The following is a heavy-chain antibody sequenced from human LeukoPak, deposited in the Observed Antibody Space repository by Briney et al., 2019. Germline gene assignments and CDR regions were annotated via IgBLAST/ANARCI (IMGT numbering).Heavy chain of an antibody. J-gene: IGHJ3*02. D-gene: IGHD6-19*01. CDR3: ATPRGGWYFAFDI. CDR2: MYYSGST. CDR1: GDSISSSGSY. Sequence: SETLSLTCTVSGDSISSSGSYWGWLRQPPGKRLEWIGSMYYSGSTYYNPSLKSRVTISGDTSKNQFSLKLNSVTAADTAMYYCATPRGGWYFAFDIWGQGTMVTVSS. V-gene: IGHV4-39*07.